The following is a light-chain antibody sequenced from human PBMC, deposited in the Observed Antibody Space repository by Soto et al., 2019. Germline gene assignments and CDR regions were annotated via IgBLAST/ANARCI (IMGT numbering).Light chain of an antibody. Sequence: EIVLTQSPAPLSLSPGERATLSCRASLSFSNNLAWYQQKPGQAPRLLIYDASNRATGIPARFSGSGSGTDFTLTISSLEPEDFAVYYCQQRGDWPRTFGQGTKVEI. CDR1: LSFSNN. J-gene: IGKJ1*01. V-gene: IGKV3-11*01. CDR3: QQRGDWPRT. CDR2: DAS.